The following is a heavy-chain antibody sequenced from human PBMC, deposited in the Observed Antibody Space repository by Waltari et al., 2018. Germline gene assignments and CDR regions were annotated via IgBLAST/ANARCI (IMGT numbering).Heavy chain of an antibody. J-gene: IGHJ6*02. D-gene: IGHD5-12*01. V-gene: IGHV3-33*01. Sequence: QGQLVESGGGVVQPGGSLRTSCPAYGFTRNTHGMPWVRQAPGRGLEWVAAIWYDGTNKNHANSVRGRFAISRDNSRNTLFLQMDNLRPEDTAVYYCARELGWLQGGVYFRAMDIWGQGTRVTVSS. CDR2: IWYDGTNK. CDR1: GFTRNTHG. CDR3: ARELGWLQGGVYFRAMDI.